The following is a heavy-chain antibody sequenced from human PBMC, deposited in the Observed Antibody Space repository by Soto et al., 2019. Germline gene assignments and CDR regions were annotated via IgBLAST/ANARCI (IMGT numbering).Heavy chain of an antibody. CDR1: GGSISSGDYY. J-gene: IGHJ4*02. D-gene: IGHD3-22*01. V-gene: IGHV4-30-4*01. Sequence: QVQLQESGPGLVKPSQTLSLTCTVSGGSISSGDYYWSWIRQPPGKGLEWIGYIYYSGSTYYNPSLKSRVTISVDTSKNQFSLKLSSVTAADTAVYYCVSEPTYYYDSSGYSAGDYWGQGTLVTVSS. CDR3: VSEPTYYYDSSGYSAGDY. CDR2: IYYSGST.